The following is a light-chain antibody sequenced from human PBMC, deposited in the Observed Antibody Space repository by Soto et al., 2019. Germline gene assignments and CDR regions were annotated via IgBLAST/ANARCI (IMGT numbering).Light chain of an antibody. J-gene: IGLJ1*01. CDR1: STDVGGYDY. V-gene: IGLV2-8*01. CDR2: EVN. CDR3: TSSAGGNSV. Sequence: QSALTQPPSASGSPGQSVTISCTGTSTDVGGYDYVSWYQQHPGKVPKLMIYEVNNRPSGVPDRFSGSKSGNTASLTVSGLQPEDEADYCCTSSAGGNSVFGTGTKVTVL.